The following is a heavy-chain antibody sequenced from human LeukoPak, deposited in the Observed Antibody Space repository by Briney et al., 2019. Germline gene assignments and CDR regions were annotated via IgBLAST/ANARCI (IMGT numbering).Heavy chain of an antibody. V-gene: IGHV3-30-3*01. CDR3: ARESGQWLAGGFDY. CDR2: ISYDGGNT. D-gene: IGHD6-19*01. Sequence: GGSLRLSCAASGFTFSSNAIHWVRQAPGKGLEWVAEISYDGGNTYYADSVKGRFTISRDNSKNTLYLQMNSLRAEDTAVYYCARESGQWLAGGFDYWGQGTLVTVSS. CDR1: GFTFSSNA. J-gene: IGHJ4*02.